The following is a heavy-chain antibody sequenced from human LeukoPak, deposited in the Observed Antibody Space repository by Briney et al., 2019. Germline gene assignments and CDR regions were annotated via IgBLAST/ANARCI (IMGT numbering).Heavy chain of an antibody. CDR3: ARDRRLDYQLPADY. CDR1: GYTFSGYY. J-gene: IGHJ4*02. V-gene: IGHV1-18*04. Sequence: GASVKVSCKASGYTFSGYYIHWVRQAPGQGLEWMGWISAYNGNTKYTQKLQGRVTMTTDTSTSTAFMELRSLRSDDTAVYYCARDRRLDYQLPADYWGQGTLVTVSS. D-gene: IGHD2-2*01. CDR2: ISAYNGNT.